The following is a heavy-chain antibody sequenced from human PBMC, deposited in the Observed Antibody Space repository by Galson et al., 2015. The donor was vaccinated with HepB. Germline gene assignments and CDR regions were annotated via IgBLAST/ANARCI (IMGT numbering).Heavy chain of an antibody. CDR2: IIPIFGTA. D-gene: IGHD3-16*01. V-gene: IGHV1-69*13. Sequence: SVKVSCKASGGTFSSYAISWVRQAPGQGLEWMGGIIPIFGTANYAQKFQGRVTITADESTSTAYMELSSLRSEDTAVYYCAGRGEFRPERGGDAFDIWGQGTMVTVSS. CDR1: GGTFSSYA. CDR3: AGRGEFRPERGGDAFDI. J-gene: IGHJ3*02.